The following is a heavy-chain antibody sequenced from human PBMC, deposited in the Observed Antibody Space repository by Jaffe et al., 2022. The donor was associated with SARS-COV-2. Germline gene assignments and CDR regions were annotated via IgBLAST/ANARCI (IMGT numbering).Heavy chain of an antibody. D-gene: IGHD3-9*01. CDR3: ARLDLGTGWTYYYMDV. J-gene: IGHJ6*03. CDR2: IYYSGST. CDR1: GGSISDYF. V-gene: IGHV4-59*01. Sequence: QVQLQESGPGLVKPSETLSLTCTVSGGSISDYFWSWIRQPPGKGLEWIGYIYYSGSTTYNPSLKSRVTMSVDMSKNQFSLKLNSVTAADTAVYYCARLDLGTGWTYYYMDVWGKGTTVTVSS.